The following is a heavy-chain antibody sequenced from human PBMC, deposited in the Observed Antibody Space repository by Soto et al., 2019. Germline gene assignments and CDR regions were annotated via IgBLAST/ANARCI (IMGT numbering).Heavy chain of an antibody. CDR3: AREKIVAGFYYGLDV. Sequence: QVQLVQSGAEVKKPGASVRVSCKGLGYTFTRYYIHWIRQAPGQGLEWLAWINANSGGASHAQKFQGRVTMTRDTPISTVYMELSRLTSDDTAVYYSAREKIVAGFYYGLDVWGQGTTVTVS. V-gene: IGHV1-2*02. J-gene: IGHJ6*02. CDR1: GYTFTRYY. CDR2: INANSGGA. D-gene: IGHD5-12*01.